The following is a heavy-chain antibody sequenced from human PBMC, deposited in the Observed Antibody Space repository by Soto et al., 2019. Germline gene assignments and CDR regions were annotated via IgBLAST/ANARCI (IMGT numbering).Heavy chain of an antibody. J-gene: IGHJ3*02. CDR2: ISSSSSYI. V-gene: IGHV3-21*01. D-gene: IGHD4-17*01. Sequence: EVQLVESGGGLVKPGGSLRLSCAASGFTFSSYSMNWVRQAPGKGLEWVSSISSSSSYIYYADSVKGRFTISRDNAKNSLYLQMNSLRAEDTAVYSCARDQAAGDYGVLDAFDIWGQGTMVTVSS. CDR3: ARDQAAGDYGVLDAFDI. CDR1: GFTFSSYS.